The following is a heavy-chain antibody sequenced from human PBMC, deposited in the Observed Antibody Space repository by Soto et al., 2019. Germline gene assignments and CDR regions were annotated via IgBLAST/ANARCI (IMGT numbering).Heavy chain of an antibody. D-gene: IGHD5-12*01. J-gene: IGHJ4*02. V-gene: IGHV3-23*01. Sequence: GGSLRLSCAASGFTFSSYAMNWVRQVPGRGLEWVSGIIGSGTTIEYADSVKGRFTISRDNSKNTLFLQMNSLRVEDTGIYYCAKDVRPDGYWDLDYWGQGTLVTVSS. CDR2: IIGSGTTI. CDR1: GFTFSSYA. CDR3: AKDVRPDGYWDLDY.